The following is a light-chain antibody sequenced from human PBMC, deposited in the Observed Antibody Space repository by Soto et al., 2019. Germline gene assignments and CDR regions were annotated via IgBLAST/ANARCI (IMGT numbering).Light chain of an antibody. V-gene: IGKV3-20*01. Sequence: IVLTQSPGNLSLSPGERATLSCRASQSVSKNYLAWYQQKPGQAPRLLIYGASNRATGIPDRFSGIGSGTGFTLTISRMEPEDFAVYYCQQYGSSGTFGQGTKVDIK. CDR3: QQYGSSGT. CDR1: QSVSKNY. CDR2: GAS. J-gene: IGKJ1*01.